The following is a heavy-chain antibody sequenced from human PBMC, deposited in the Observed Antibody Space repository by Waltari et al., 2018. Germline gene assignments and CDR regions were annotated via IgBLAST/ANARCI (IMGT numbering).Heavy chain of an antibody. D-gene: IGHD3-10*01. CDR2: INHSGST. J-gene: IGHJ4*02. Sequence: QVQLQQWGAGLLKPSETLSLTCAAYGGSFRGSYWSWIRQPRGKGLEWIGEINHSGSTNYNPSLKSRVTISVDTSKNQFSLKLSSVTAADTAVYYCARSNYYGSGSYNYWGQGTLVTVSS. V-gene: IGHV4-34*01. CDR3: ARSNYYGSGSYNY. CDR1: GGSFRGSY.